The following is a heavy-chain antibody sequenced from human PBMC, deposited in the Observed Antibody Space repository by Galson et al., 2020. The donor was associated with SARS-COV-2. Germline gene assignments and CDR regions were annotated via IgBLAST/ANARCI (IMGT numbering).Heavy chain of an antibody. CDR3: ARGMATSYYYYYYMDV. Sequence: SQTLSLTCAISGDSVSSNSAAWNWIRQSPSRGLEWLGRTYYRSKWYNDYAVSVKSRITINPDTSKNQFSLQLNSVTPEDTAVYYCARGMATSYYYYYYMDVWGKGTTVTVSS. CDR1: GDSVSSNSAA. V-gene: IGHV6-1*01. J-gene: IGHJ6*03. D-gene: IGHD5-12*01. CDR2: TYYRSKWYN.